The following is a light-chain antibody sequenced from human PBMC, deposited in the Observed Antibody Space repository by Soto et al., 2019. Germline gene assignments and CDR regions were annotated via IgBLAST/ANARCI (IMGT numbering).Light chain of an antibody. Sequence: QSVLTQPPSASGTPGRRVTMSCSGSSSNIGSNTVNWYQKLPGTAPKLLIYTNNLRPSGVPDRFSGSKSGTSASLAISGLQSEDEADYYCAAWDDSLSGVVFGGGTKLTVL. CDR3: AAWDDSLSGVV. J-gene: IGLJ2*01. CDR2: TNN. CDR1: SSNIGSNT. V-gene: IGLV1-44*01.